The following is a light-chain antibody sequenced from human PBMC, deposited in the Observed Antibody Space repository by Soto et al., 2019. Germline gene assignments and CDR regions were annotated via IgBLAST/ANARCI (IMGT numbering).Light chain of an antibody. J-gene: IGKJ2*01. V-gene: IGKV3-11*01. CDR1: QSVSSY. Sequence: EIVLTQSPATLSLSPGERATLSCRASQSVSSYFAWYQQKHGQAPRLLIYDASNRATGIPARFSGSGSGTDFTLTISSLEPEDFAVYYCQQRSKWPYTFGQGTKVEIK. CDR3: QQRSKWPYT. CDR2: DAS.